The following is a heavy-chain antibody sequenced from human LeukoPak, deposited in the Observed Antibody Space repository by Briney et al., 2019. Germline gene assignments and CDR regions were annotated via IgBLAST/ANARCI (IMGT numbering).Heavy chain of an antibody. CDR1: GFSVSSIY. V-gene: IGHV3-53*01. CDR2: LYTDHST. J-gene: IGHJ4*02. Sequence: PGGSLRLSCVASGFSVSSIYMSWVRRAPGKGLEWVSLLYTDHSTYYANPVEGRFTISRDDSKNTIYLQMNSLRAEDTAVYYCARGGVHYWNPRYWGQGTLVTVSS. D-gene: IGHD1-1*01. CDR3: ARGGVHYWNPRY.